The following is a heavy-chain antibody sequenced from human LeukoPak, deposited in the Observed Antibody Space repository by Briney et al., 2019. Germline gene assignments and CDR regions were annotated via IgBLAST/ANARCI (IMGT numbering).Heavy chain of an antibody. CDR3: ARALNPGDSSRIFDY. Sequence: SLTCTXSGGSISSYYWSWIRQPPGKGLEWIGYIYYSGSTNYNPSLKSRVTISVDTSKNQFSLKLSSVTAADTAVYYCARALNPGDSSRIFDYWGQGTLVTVSS. CDR1: GGSISSYY. CDR2: IYYSGST. V-gene: IGHV4-59*01. D-gene: IGHD4-17*01. J-gene: IGHJ4*02.